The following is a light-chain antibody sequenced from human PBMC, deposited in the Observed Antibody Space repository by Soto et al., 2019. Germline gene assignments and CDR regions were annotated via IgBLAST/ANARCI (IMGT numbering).Light chain of an antibody. CDR2: GAS. Sequence: EIVITQSPATLSVSPGERATLSCRASQSVSSNLAWYQQKPGQAPRLLIFGASTRATGIPARFSGSGSGTEFTLTISSLQSEDFAVYFCQQYNNRPPAFGPGTKVDIK. J-gene: IGKJ3*01. CDR1: QSVSSN. CDR3: QQYNNRPPA. V-gene: IGKV3-15*01.